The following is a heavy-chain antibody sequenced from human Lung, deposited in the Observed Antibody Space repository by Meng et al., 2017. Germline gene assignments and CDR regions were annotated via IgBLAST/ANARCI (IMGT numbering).Heavy chain of an antibody. V-gene: IGHV7-4-1*02. CDR1: GYTFTTYT. Sequence: QVQLVQSGSELKKPGASVKVSCKASGYTFTTYTINWVRQAHGRGLEWMGWISTNTGNPTYVQGFTGRFVFSLDTSVSTAYLQISSLEAADTAVYYCARGGDFDPWGQGTLVTCYS. J-gene: IGHJ5*02. CDR3: ARGGDFDP. CDR2: ISTNTGNP. D-gene: IGHD2/OR15-2a*01.